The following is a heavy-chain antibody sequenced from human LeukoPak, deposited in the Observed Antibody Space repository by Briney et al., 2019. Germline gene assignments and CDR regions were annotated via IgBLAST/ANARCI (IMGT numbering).Heavy chain of an antibody. D-gene: IGHD3-16*02. CDR1: GYTFTSYG. V-gene: IGHV1-18*01. Sequence: ASVKVSCKASGYTFTSYGISWVRQAPGQGLEWMGWISTYNGNTNYAQNLQGRVTMTTDTSTSTAYMELRSLRSDDTAVYYCARDPSMLTFGEVIADAFDIWGQGTMVTVSS. J-gene: IGHJ3*02. CDR3: ARDPSMLTFGEVIADAFDI. CDR2: ISTYNGNT.